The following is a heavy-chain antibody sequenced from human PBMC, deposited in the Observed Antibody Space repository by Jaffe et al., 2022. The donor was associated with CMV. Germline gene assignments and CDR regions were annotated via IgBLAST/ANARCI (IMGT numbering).Heavy chain of an antibody. D-gene: IGHD3-10*01. CDR2: ISGTGASI. J-gene: IGHJ3*02. CDR1: GFTFNNHD. Sequence: EVQLAESGGGLVPPGGSLRLSCAASGFTFNNHDINWVRQAPGKGLEWVSYISGTGASIYYADSVKGRFTVSRDNTKSSLYLQMNSLRAEDTAVYYCARDRIIGERAFDIWGQGTMVTVSS. V-gene: IGHV3-48*03. CDR3: ARDRIIGERAFDI.